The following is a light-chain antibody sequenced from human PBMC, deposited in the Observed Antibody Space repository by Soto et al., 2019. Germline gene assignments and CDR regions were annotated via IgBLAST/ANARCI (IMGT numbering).Light chain of an antibody. CDR3: QQLNSYPRIT. J-gene: IGKJ5*01. V-gene: IGKV1-9*01. CDR1: QGISSY. CDR2: AAS. Sequence: IQLTQSPSSLSASVGDRVTITCRASQGISSYLAWYQQKPGKAPKLLIYAASSLQSGVPSRFSGSGSGTDFTLTISSLQHDDFSTYYCQQLNSYPRITFDQGTRLEIK.